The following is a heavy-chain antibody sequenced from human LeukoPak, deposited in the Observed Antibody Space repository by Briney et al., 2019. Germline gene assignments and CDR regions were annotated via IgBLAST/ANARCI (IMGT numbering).Heavy chain of an antibody. J-gene: IGHJ6*02. CDR2: ISYDGSNK. CDR1: GFTFSSYA. V-gene: IGHV3-30-3*01. CDR3: ARARSWGSSSPGGAYGMDV. Sequence: GGSLRLSCAASGFTFSSYAMHWVRQAPGKGLEWVAVISYDGSNKYYADSVKGRFTISRDNSKNTLYLQMNSLRAEDTAVYYCARARSWGSSSPGGAYGMDVWGQGTTVIVSS. D-gene: IGHD6-6*01.